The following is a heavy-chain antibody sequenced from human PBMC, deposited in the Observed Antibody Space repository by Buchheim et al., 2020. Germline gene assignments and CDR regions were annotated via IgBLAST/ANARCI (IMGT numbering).Heavy chain of an antibody. CDR1: GFTFTNNG. CDR2: VKKDGSET. D-gene: IGHD6-6*01. V-gene: IGHV3-7*01. J-gene: IGHJ6*02. CDR3: ARRYSSSFVNYSYGMDV. Sequence: EVQLVESGGGLVQPGGSLRLSCAASGFTFTNNGMSRVRQPPGKGLEWVASVKKDGSETYYVDFARGRFTISRDNATNSLYLQMNSLRAEDTAVYYCARRYSSSFVNYSYGMDVWGQGTT.